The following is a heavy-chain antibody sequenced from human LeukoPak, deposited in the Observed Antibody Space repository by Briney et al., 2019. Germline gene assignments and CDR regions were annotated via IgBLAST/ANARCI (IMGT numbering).Heavy chain of an antibody. J-gene: IGHJ4*02. V-gene: IGHV4-4*07. D-gene: IGHD3-22*01. CDR3: ARGVFYYDTSGQGYYFDY. CDR2: IYTSGGT. Sequence: PSETLSLTCTVSGGSIGSYYWSWIRQPAGKGLEWIGRIYTSGGTVYNPSLKSRVTMSVDTSKNQFSLKLSSVTAADTAVYYCARGVFYYDTSGQGYYFDYWGQGTLVTVSS. CDR1: GGSIGSYY.